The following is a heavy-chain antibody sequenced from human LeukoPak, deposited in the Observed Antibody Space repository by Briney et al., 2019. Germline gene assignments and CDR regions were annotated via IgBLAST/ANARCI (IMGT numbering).Heavy chain of an antibody. CDR2: ISSSSSTI. J-gene: IGHJ6*02. V-gene: IGHV3-48*01. D-gene: IGHD7-27*01. Sequence: GGSLRLSCAASGFTFSSYSMNWVRQAPGKGLEWVSYISSSSSTIYYADSVKGRFTISRDNAKNSLYLQMNSLRGEDTAVYYCARQLGSPYYYGMDVWGQGTTVTVSS. CDR3: ARQLGSPYYYGMDV. CDR1: GFTFSSYS.